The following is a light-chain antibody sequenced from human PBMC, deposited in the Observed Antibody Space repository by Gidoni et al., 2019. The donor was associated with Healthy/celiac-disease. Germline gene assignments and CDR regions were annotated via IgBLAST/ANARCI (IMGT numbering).Light chain of an antibody. Sequence: GQTASITCSGDKLGDKYACWYQQKPGQSPVLVIYQDTKRPSGIPERFSGSNSGNTATLTISGTQAMDEADYYCQAWDSSTVVFGGGTKLTVL. CDR1: KLGDKY. CDR2: QDT. V-gene: IGLV3-1*01. J-gene: IGLJ2*01. CDR3: QAWDSSTVV.